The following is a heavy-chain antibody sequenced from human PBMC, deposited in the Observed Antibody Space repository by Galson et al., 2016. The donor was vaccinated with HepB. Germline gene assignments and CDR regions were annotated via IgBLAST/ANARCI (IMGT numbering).Heavy chain of an antibody. J-gene: IGHJ4*02. CDR3: AKSLGVRGDYFDY. D-gene: IGHD7-27*01. Sequence: SLRLSCAASGFIFSTYAMHWVRQTPGKGLEWVATISDDGTNQYYVDSVKGRFTISRDNSKNTLYLQMDSLRTEDTAVYYCAKSLGVRGDYFDYWGQGTLVTVSS. CDR2: ISDDGTNQ. CDR1: GFIFSTYA. V-gene: IGHV3-30*18.